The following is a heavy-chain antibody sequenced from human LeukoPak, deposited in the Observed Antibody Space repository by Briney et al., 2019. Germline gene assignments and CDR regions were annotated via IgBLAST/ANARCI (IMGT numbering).Heavy chain of an antibody. Sequence: AGGSLRLSCAASGFTFSSYGMHWVRQAPGKGLEWVAVISYDGSNKYYADSVKGRFTISRDNSKNTLYLQMNSLRAEDTAVYYCAKGYCSSTSCAYNWFDPWGQGTLVTVSS. CDR3: AKGYCSSTSCAYNWFDP. CDR2: ISYDGSNK. CDR1: GFTFSSYG. J-gene: IGHJ5*02. D-gene: IGHD2-2*01. V-gene: IGHV3-30*18.